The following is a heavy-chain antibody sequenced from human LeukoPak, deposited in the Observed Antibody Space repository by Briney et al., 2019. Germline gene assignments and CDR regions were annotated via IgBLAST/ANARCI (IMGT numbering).Heavy chain of an antibody. Sequence: GASVKVSCKVSGSTLTDLAMHWVRQAPGKGLECLGGFDPEDGETFYAQKFQGRVTMTEDTSTDTAYMELSSLRSEDSAIYYCATPDTAMVRDPLCYWGQGTLVIVSS. J-gene: IGHJ4*02. CDR3: ATPDTAMVRDPLCY. CDR2: FDPEDGET. CDR1: GSTLTDLA. V-gene: IGHV1-24*01. D-gene: IGHD5-18*01.